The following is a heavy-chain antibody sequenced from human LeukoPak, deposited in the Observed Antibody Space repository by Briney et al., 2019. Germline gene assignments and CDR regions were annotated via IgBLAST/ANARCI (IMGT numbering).Heavy chain of an antibody. CDR1: GFTFSSYG. D-gene: IGHD4-17*01. CDR2: IWYDGSNK. CDR3: AKSGRGDYDDYYFHMDV. Sequence: GGSLRLSCAASGFTFSSYGMHWVRQAPGKGLEWVAVIWYDGSNKYYADSVKGRFTLSRDNSKITLYLQMNSLRAEDTAVYYCAKSGRGDYDDYYFHMDVWGKGTTVTVSS. V-gene: IGHV3-33*06. J-gene: IGHJ6*03.